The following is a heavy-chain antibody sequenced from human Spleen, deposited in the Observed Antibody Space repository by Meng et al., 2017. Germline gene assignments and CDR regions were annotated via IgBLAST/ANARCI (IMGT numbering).Heavy chain of an antibody. CDR1: GGSFSGYY. D-gene: IGHD5-12*01. CDR3: ARGRWLRILDY. V-gene: IGHV4-34*01. Sequence: GQLQEWGAGLLKPSETLSLTCAVYGGSFSGYYWSWIRQPPGKGLEWIGEINHSGSTNYNPSLKSRVTISVDTSKNQFSLKLSSVTAADTAVYYCARGRWLRILDYWGQGTLVTVSS. CDR2: INHSGST. J-gene: IGHJ4*02.